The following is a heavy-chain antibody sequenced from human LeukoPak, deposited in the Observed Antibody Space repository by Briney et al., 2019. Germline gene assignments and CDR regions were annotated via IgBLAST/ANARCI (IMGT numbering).Heavy chain of an antibody. J-gene: IGHJ4*02. V-gene: IGHV4-59*01. CDR2: IYYSGNT. Sequence: SETLSLTCTVSGDSISSYYWSWIRQPPGQGLEWIGYIYYSGNTNYNPSLKSRVTISVDTSKNQFSLKLSSVTAADAAVYYCARGPVQPSGSYYVDYLDYWGQGTLVTVSS. CDR1: GDSISSYY. CDR3: ARGPVQPSGSYYVDYLDY. D-gene: IGHD1-26*01.